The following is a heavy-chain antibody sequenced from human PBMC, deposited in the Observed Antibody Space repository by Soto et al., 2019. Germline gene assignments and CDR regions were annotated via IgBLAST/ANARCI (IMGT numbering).Heavy chain of an antibody. CDR2: IKQDGSEQ. D-gene: IGHD1-26*01. J-gene: IGHJ4*02. V-gene: IGHV3-7*01. Sequence: EVQLVESGGDLVQPGGSLRLSCAASGFTFSHYWMSWVRQAPGKGLEWVANIKQDGSEQYYVDSVKGRFTISRDNGDTSLFLEMNSLRAEDTAVYYCARDLAKGGGSAGFDYWGQGTLVTVSS. CDR3: ARDLAKGGGSAGFDY. CDR1: GFTFSHYW.